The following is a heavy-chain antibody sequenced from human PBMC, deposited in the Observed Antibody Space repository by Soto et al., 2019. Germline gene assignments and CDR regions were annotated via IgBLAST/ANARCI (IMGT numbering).Heavy chain of an antibody. CDR2: IYWDDDK. J-gene: IGHJ2*01. Sequence: QITVKESGPKLVKPSQTLTLTCAFSGFSLSTSGVGVGWVRQPPGKAPEWLALIYWDDDKRYRPSLKSRLSITYPTSQDQLVFTMTHTDPVDTATYSCAHQDSNNNNYSGDLWGRGTLVTVSS. D-gene: IGHD4-4*01. CDR1: GFSLSTSGVG. V-gene: IGHV2-5*02. CDR3: AHQDSNNNNYSGDL.